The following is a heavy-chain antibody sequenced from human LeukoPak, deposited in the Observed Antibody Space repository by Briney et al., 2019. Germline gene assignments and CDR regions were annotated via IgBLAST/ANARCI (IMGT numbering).Heavy chain of an antibody. CDR2: IYHSGNT. CDR1: GGSISRSNW. V-gene: IGHV4-4*02. J-gene: IGHJ4*02. CDR3: ARITGTAIFVY. D-gene: IGHD1-20*01. Sequence: SETLSLTCAVSGGSISRSNWWSWVRQPPGKGLEWIGEIYHSGNTDYNPSLKSRVTISVDKSKNQFSLELSSVTAADTAAYYCARITGTAIFVYWGQGTLVTVSS.